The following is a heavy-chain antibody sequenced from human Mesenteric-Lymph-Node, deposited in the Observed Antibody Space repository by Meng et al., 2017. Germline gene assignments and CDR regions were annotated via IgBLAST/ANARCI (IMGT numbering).Heavy chain of an antibody. CDR3: TRGTYYVFEDY. D-gene: IGHD3-10*02. V-gene: IGHV1-2*06. Sequence: QVQLVQSGAEGKKPVASWKVSCKASGYSFTAYYMHWVRQAPGQGLEWMGRINPKSGGTNYPQNFQGMVTMTRDTSITTAYMELSSLRSDDTAVYYCTRGTYYVFEDYWGQGTLVTVSS. CDR1: GYSFTAYY. J-gene: IGHJ4*02. CDR2: INPKSGGT.